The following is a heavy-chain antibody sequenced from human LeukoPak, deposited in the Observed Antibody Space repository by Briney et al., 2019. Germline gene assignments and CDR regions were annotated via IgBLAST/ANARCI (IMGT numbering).Heavy chain of an antibody. J-gene: IGHJ4*02. CDR2: IRYDGSNK. CDR3: ANGEVYYYDSSGYYSGNY. Sequence: GGSLRLSCAASGFTFSSYGMHWVRQAPGKGLEWVAFIRYDGSNKYYADSVKGRFTISRDNSKNTLYLQMNSLRGEDTAVYYCANGEVYYYDSSGYYSGNYWGQGTLVTVSS. D-gene: IGHD3-22*01. V-gene: IGHV3-30*02. CDR1: GFTFSSYG.